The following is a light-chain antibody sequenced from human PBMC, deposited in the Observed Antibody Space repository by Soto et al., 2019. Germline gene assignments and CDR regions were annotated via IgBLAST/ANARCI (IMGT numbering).Light chain of an antibody. V-gene: IGKV3-15*01. CDR3: QQGHNWPLT. CDR1: QSINSE. J-gene: IGKJ2*01. Sequence: EIGMTQSPAPLSLSPGERAALSCRASQSINSELAWYQQKPGQPPRLLIYGASTRATGVPARFTGSESGSEFTLTISGLQSEDFAVYYCQQGHNWPLTFGQGTRLEI. CDR2: GAS.